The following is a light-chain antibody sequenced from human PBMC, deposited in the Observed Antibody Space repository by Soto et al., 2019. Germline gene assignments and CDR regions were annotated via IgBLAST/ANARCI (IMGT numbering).Light chain of an antibody. CDR1: QSVSGSY. J-gene: IGKJ1*01. CDR2: GSS. CDR3: HQYVPSPWT. V-gene: IGKV3-20*01. Sequence: EIVLTQSPGTLSLSPGERATLSCRASQSVSGSYSAWYQQKPRQAPRLLIYGSSRTATGLPDRFSGSGSGTYFTLTISIVEPEDFAVYYFHQYVPSPWTLGRGTNVEIK.